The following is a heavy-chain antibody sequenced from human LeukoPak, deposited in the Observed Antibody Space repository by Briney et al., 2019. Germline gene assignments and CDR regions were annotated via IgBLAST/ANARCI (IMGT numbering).Heavy chain of an antibody. J-gene: IGHJ4*02. CDR1: GFTFSSYS. CDR2: ITSTSSYI. CDR3: VRESNSWYYFDY. D-gene: IGHD6-13*01. V-gene: IGHV3-21*01. Sequence: GGSLRLSCAASGFTFSSYSMNWVRQAPGKGLEWVSSITSTSSYIYYADSVKGRFTISRDNAKNSLYLQMNSLRVEDTAVYYCVRESNSWYYFDYWGQGALVTVSS.